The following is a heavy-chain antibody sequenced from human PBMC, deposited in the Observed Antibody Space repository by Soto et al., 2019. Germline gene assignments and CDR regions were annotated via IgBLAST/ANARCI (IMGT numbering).Heavy chain of an antibody. D-gene: IGHD1-26*01. V-gene: IGHV3-23*01. Sequence: WGSLRLSCAASGFTFISYAIIFFRHSPFKWLEWVSAISGSGGSTYYADSVKGRFTISRDNSKNTLYLQMNSLRAEDTAVYYCAKDLWFSGSYSSGAFDIWGQGTMVTVSS. CDR2: ISGSGGST. J-gene: IGHJ3*02. CDR3: AKDLWFSGSYSSGAFDI. CDR1: GFTFISYA.